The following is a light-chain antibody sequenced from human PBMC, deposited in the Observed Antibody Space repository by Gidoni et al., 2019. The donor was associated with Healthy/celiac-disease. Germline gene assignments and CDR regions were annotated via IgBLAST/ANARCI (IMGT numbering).Light chain of an antibody. CDR2: GAS. CDR1: QSVSSSY. Sequence: IVLPQSPGTLSLSPGERATLSCRASQSVSSSYLAWYQQKPGQAPRLLIDGASSRATGIPDRFSGSGSGTDFTLTISRLEPEDFAVYYCQQYGSSPPYTFGQGTKLEIK. V-gene: IGKV3-20*01. CDR3: QQYGSSPPYT. J-gene: IGKJ2*01.